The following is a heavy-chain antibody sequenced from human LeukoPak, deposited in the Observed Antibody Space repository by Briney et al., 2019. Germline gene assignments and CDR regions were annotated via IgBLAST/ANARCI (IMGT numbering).Heavy chain of an antibody. D-gene: IGHD2-8*02. J-gene: IGHJ4*02. CDR1: AFTLSTYA. V-gene: IGHV3-23*01. Sequence: GGSLRLSCAASAFTLSTYAMSWVRQAPGKGLEWVSGISAGKGNTYYADSVKGRFTISRDNSKSTLSLQMNSLRAEDTAIYYCATYRQVLLPFESWGQGTLVTVSS. CDR2: ISAGKGNT. CDR3: ATYRQVLLPFES.